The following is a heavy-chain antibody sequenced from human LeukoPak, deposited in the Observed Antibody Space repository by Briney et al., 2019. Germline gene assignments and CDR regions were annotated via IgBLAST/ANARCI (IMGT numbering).Heavy chain of an antibody. J-gene: IGHJ4*02. CDR3: ARDHGLVVPAAIPVV. Sequence: SETLSLTCTVSGGSISSSSYYWGWIRQPPGKGLEWIGIIYYSGSTYYNPSLNSRVTISVDTSKYHVSLKLSSVTAAVTAVYYCARDHGLVVPAAIPVVWGEGALVTVSS. V-gene: IGHV4-39*07. CDR1: GGSISSSSYY. D-gene: IGHD2-2*02. CDR2: IYYSGST.